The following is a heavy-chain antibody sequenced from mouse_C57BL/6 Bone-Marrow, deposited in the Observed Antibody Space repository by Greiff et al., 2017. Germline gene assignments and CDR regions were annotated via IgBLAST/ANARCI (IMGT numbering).Heavy chain of an antibody. Sequence: VKLQESGAELARPGASVKLSCKASGYTFTSYTMHWVKQRPVQGLEWIGSINPSSGYTTYNQKFKDKAILTADKSSSTAYMQLSSLTSEDSAVYYCTRDYYSSIRAYWGQGTLVTVSA. J-gene: IGHJ3*01. CDR3: TRDYYSSIRAY. V-gene: IGHV1-4*01. D-gene: IGHD2-5*01. CDR2: INPSSGYT. CDR1: GYTFTSYT.